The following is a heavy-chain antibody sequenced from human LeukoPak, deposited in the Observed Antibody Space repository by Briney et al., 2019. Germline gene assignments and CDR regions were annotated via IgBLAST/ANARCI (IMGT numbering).Heavy chain of an antibody. CDR1: GGSFSGCY. Sequence: PAEPLTLTCGVCGGSFSGCYGRWLRQPPGEGVEWIGEINHNGSTNYDSFLKSLATITVDTSKTQFSLELSPVTAAATAVYCGARVEMATSTSADYWGQGTLVTVSS. J-gene: IGHJ4*02. V-gene: IGHV4-34*01. CDR2: INHNGST. CDR3: ARVEMATSTSADY. D-gene: IGHD5-24*01.